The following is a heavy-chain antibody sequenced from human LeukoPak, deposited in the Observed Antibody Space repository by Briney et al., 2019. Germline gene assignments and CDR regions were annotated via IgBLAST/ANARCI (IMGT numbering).Heavy chain of an antibody. D-gene: IGHD3-3*01. V-gene: IGHV3-30*18. CDR3: AKDDYDFWSGYLEPTRGMDV. J-gene: IGHJ6*02. CDR2: ISYDGSNK. Sequence: GGSLRLSCAASGFTFSSYGMHWVRQAPGKGLEWVAVISYDGSNKYYADSVKGRFTISRDNSKNTLYLQMNSLRAEDTAVYYCAKDDYDFWSGYLEPTRGMDVWGQGTTVTVSS. CDR1: GFTFSSYG.